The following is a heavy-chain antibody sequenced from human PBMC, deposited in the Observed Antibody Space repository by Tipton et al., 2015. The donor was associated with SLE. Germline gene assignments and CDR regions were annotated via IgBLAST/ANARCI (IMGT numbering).Heavy chain of an antibody. CDR1: GCSLSSHY. CDR2: IHYSGTT. J-gene: IGHJ4*02. D-gene: IGHD6-13*01. Sequence: TLSLTCTVSGCSLSSHYWSWIRQSPGKGLEWIGYIHYSGTTNYNPSLRGRVTVSVDTSKNQFSLHLSSVTAADTAIYYCAKTSSRYPYFDYWGQGTLVTVSS. V-gene: IGHV4-59*11. CDR3: AKTSSRYPYFDY.